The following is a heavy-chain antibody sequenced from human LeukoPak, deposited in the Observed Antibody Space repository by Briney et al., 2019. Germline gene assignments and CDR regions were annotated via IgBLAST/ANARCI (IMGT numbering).Heavy chain of an antibody. CDR2: IYTSGST. D-gene: IGHD3-22*01. V-gene: IGHV4-59*01. Sequence: SETLSLTCTVSGGSISGYYLSWIRQPPGKGLEWIGYIYTSGSTNYTPSLKGRVTISVDTSKNQFSLKMSSVTAADTAVYYCARSYYYDSSGPLDYWGQGTLVTVSS. CDR3: ARSYYYDSSGPLDY. J-gene: IGHJ4*02. CDR1: GGSISGYY.